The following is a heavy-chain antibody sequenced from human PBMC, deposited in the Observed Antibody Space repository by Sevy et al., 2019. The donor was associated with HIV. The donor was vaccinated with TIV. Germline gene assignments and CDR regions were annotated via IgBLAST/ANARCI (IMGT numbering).Heavy chain of an antibody. J-gene: IGHJ6*03. V-gene: IGHV1-69*05. CDR2: IIPIFGTA. Sequence: ASVKVSCKASGGTFSSYAISWVRQAPGQGLEWMGGIIPIFGTANYAQKFQGRVTITTDKSTSTAYMELSSLRSEDTAVYYCARDLGYCSSTSCYSYYYYYMDVWGKGTTVTVSS. D-gene: IGHD2-2*02. CDR1: GGTFSSYA. CDR3: ARDLGYCSSTSCYSYYYYYMDV.